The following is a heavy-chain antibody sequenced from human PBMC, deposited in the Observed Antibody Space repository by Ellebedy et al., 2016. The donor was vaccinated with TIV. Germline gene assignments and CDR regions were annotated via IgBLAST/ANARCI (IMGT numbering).Heavy chain of an antibody. CDR2: ISAYNGNT. J-gene: IGHJ4*02. Sequence: ASVKVSXXASGYTFTSYGISWVRQAPGQGLEWMGWISAYNGNTNYAQKLQGRVTMTTDTSTSTVYMELSSLRSEDTAVYYCARVLSYSSSWYDYWGQGTLVTVSS. CDR1: GYTFTSYG. V-gene: IGHV1-18*01. CDR3: ARVLSYSSSWYDY. D-gene: IGHD6-13*01.